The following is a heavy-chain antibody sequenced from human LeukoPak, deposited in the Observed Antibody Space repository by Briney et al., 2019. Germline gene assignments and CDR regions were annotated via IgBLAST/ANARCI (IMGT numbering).Heavy chain of an antibody. CDR2: IYYSGST. J-gene: IGHJ4*02. V-gene: IGHV4-39*01. D-gene: IGHD3-22*01. CDR3: ARQSAYYYDSSGYGY. Sequence: PSETLSLTCTVSGGSISSSSYYWGWIRQPPGKGLEWIGSIYYSGSTYYNPSLKRRVTISVDTSKNQFSLKLSSVTAADTAVYYCARQSAYYYDSSGYGYWGQGTLVSVSS. CDR1: GGSISSSSYY.